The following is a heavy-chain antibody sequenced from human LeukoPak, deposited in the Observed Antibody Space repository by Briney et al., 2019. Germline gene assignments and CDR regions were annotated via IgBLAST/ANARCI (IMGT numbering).Heavy chain of an antibody. CDR2: IYYSGST. J-gene: IGHJ6*02. Sequence: KPSETLSLTRTVSGGSISSHYWSWIRQPPGKGLEWIAYIYYSGSTNYNPSLQSRVTISVDTSKNQLSLKVSSVTAADTAVYYCASHMSSGTYPMDVWGQGTTVTVSS. CDR3: ASHMSSGTYPMDV. V-gene: IGHV4-59*08. CDR1: GGSISSHY. D-gene: IGHD1-26*01.